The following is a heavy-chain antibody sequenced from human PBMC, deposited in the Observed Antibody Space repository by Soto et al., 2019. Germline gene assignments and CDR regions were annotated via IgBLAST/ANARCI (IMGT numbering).Heavy chain of an antibody. J-gene: IGHJ4*02. CDR1: GGSVRSGSYY. D-gene: IGHD4-17*01. CDR2: IYYSGTT. Sequence: QVQLQESGPGLVKPSETLSLTCTVSGGSVRSGSYYWSWIRQPPGKGLEWIGYIYYSGTTNYNPSLKSRVTISVDTSKNQFSLKLSSVTAADTAVYYCARVEDYGDYFDYWGQGTLGTVSS. CDR3: ARVEDYGDYFDY. V-gene: IGHV4-61*01.